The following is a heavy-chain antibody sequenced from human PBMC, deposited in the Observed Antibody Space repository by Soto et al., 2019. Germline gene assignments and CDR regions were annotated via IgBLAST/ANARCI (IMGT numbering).Heavy chain of an antibody. CDR2: IYYRGTT. V-gene: IGHV4-28*01. J-gene: IGHJ4*02. CDR3: ARREIQGPIDY. D-gene: IGHD1-26*01. CDR1: GYSISSSNW. Sequence: QVQLQESGPGLVKPSDTLSLTCAVSGYSISSSNWWGWIRQPPGKGLGWIGYIYYRGTTYYNPSLKSGATMSVDTSKNQFSLKLTSVTAVDTAVYYCARREIQGPIDYWGQGTLVTVSS.